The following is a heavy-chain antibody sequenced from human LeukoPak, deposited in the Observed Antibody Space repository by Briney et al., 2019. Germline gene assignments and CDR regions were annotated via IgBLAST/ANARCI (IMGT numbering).Heavy chain of an antibody. D-gene: IGHD3-16*02. CDR1: GYTFTGYY. CDR3: ARDVQELSLDAFDI. Sequence: GASVKVSCKASGYTFTGYYMHWVRQAPGQGLEWMGRINPNSGGTNYAQKFQGRVTMTRDTPISTAYMELSRLRSDDTAVYYCARDVQELSLDAFDIWGQGTMVTVSS. V-gene: IGHV1-2*06. CDR2: INPNSGGT. J-gene: IGHJ3*02.